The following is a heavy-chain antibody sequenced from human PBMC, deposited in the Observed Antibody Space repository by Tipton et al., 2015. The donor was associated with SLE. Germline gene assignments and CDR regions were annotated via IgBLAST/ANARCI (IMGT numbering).Heavy chain of an antibody. CDR1: GFTFSSYS. J-gene: IGHJ4*02. V-gene: IGHV3-21*01. Sequence: GSLRLSCAASGFTFSSYSMNWVRQAPGKGLEWVSSISSSSSYIYYADSVKGRFTISRDNAKNSVYLQMNSLRAEDTAVYYCARGTVVVVPAAIYYWGQGTLVTVSS. CDR3: ARGTVVVVPAAIYY. CDR2: ISSSSSYI. D-gene: IGHD2-2*01.